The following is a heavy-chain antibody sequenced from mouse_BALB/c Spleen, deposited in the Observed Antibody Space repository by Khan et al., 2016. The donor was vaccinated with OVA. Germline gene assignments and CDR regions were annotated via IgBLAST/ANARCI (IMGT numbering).Heavy chain of an antibody. V-gene: IGHV2-2*02. Sequence: QVQLKESGPGLVQPSQSLSITCTVSFFSLTNYGVHWVRQSPGKGLEWLGVIWSSGITDYNATFMSRLSISRDISKSQVFFKMNSLQANDTGIYYCARNRNGYFDYWGQGTTLTGSS. CDR2: IWSSGIT. CDR3: ARNRNGYFDY. J-gene: IGHJ2*01. CDR1: FFSLTNYG. D-gene: IGHD1-1*02.